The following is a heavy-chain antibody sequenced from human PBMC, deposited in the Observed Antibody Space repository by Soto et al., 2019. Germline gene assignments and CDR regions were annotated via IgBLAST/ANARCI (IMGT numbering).Heavy chain of an antibody. V-gene: IGHV3-30*18. CDR1: GFTFSSYG. CDR2: ISYDGSNK. Sequence: GGSLRLSCAASGFTFSSYGMHWVRQAPGKGLEWVAVISYDGSNKYYADSVKGRFTISRDNSKNTLYLQMNSLRAEDTAVYYCAKGSTVTDDFDYWGQGTLVTVSS. J-gene: IGHJ4*02. CDR3: AKGSTVTDDFDY. D-gene: IGHD4-17*01.